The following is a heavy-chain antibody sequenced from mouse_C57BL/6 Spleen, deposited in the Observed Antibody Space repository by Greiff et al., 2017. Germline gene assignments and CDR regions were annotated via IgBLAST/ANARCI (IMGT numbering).Heavy chain of an antibody. D-gene: IGHD1-1*01. CDR1: GYTFTSYW. Sequence: QVQLQQPGAELVKPGASVKLSCKASGYTFTSYWMHWVKQRPGQGLEWIGMIHPNSGSTNYNEKFKSKATLTVDKSSSTAYMQLSSLTSEDSAVYYCASGGSSSRDFGYWGQGTTLTVSS. J-gene: IGHJ2*01. V-gene: IGHV1-64*01. CDR3: ASGGSSSRDFGY. CDR2: IHPNSGST.